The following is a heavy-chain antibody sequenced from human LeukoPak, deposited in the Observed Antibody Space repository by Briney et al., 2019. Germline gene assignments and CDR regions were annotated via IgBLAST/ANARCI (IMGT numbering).Heavy chain of an antibody. CDR3: VKNPPRSSTRSYFDY. J-gene: IGHJ4*02. CDR1: GGTFSIYA. CDR2: IIPIFGTA. Sequence: SVKVSCKASGGTFSIYAISWVRQAPGQGLEWMGGIIPIFGTANYAQKFQGRVTITADESTSTAYMELSSLRSEDTAVYYCVKNPPRSSTRSYFDYWGQGTLVTVSS. D-gene: IGHD2-2*01. V-gene: IGHV1-69*13.